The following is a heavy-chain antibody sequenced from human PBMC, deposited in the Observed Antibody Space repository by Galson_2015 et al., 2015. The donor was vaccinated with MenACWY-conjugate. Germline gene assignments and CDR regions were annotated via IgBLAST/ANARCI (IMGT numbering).Heavy chain of an antibody. CDR1: GVTFSSYE. D-gene: IGHD3-22*01. V-gene: IGHV3-48*03. Sequence: SLRLSCAASGVTFSSYELNWVRQAPGKGLEWVSYISSSGSTIYCADSVKGRFTISRDNAKNSLYLQMNSLRAEDAAVYYCARGVYDSSGYSFPWGQGTLVTVSS. CDR3: ARGVYDSSGYSFP. J-gene: IGHJ1*01. CDR2: ISSSGSTI.